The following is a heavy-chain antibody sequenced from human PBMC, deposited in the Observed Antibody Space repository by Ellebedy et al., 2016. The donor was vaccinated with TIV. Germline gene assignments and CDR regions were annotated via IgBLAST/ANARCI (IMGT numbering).Heavy chain of an antibody. D-gene: IGHD6-13*01. V-gene: IGHV4-59*08. CDR2: IYHSGST. Sequence: MPSETLSLPCNVPGDSINHNYWRLIRQPPGQGLQWIAYIYHSGSTSYNPSLKSRVTISVDKYKSQLSLSLSSVTAADTAVYYCASYSRSWSHIRYWGQGILVTVSS. CDR3: ASYSRSWSHIRY. J-gene: IGHJ4*02. CDR1: GDSINHNY.